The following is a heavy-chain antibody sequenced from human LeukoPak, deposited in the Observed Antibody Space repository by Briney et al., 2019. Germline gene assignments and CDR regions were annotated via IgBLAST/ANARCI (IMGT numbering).Heavy chain of an antibody. Sequence: QAGGSLRLSCAASGFTFSSYAMHWVRQAPGKGLEWVAVISYDGSNKYYADSVKGRFTISRDNSKNTLYLQMNSLRAEDTAVYYCARYVPTEIFDYWGQGTLVTVSS. J-gene: IGHJ4*02. V-gene: IGHV3-30-3*01. CDR2: ISYDGSNK. CDR1: GFTFSSYA. CDR3: ARYVPTEIFDY. D-gene: IGHD1-14*01.